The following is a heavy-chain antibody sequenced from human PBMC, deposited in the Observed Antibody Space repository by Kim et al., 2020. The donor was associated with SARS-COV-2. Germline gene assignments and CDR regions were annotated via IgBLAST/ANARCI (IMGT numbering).Heavy chain of an antibody. CDR2: ISWNSGSI. CDR1: GFTFGDYA. D-gene: IGHD2-21*01. CDR3: AKDSGPRRRDCYNYYYYYGMDV. Sequence: GGSLRLSCAASGFTFGDYAMHWVRQAPGKGLEWVSGISWNSGSIGYADSVKGRFTISRDNAKNSLYLQMNSLRAEDTVLYYCAKDSGPRRRDCYNYYYYYGMDVWGQGTTVTVSS. J-gene: IGHJ6*02. V-gene: IGHV3-9*01.